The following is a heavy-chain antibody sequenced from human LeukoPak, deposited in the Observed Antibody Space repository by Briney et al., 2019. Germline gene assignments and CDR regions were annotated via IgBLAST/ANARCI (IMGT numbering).Heavy chain of an antibody. CDR1: GFTFSSYG. CDR2: IPYDGSNK. CDR3: AKDSGDYGTPGDY. D-gene: IGHD4-17*01. V-gene: IGHV3-30*18. J-gene: IGHJ4*02. Sequence: PGGSLRLSCAASGFTFSSYGMHWVRQAPGKGLEWVAVIPYDGSNKYYADSVKGRFTISRDNSKNTLYLQMNSLRAEDTAVYYCAKDSGDYGTPGDYWGQGTLVTVSS.